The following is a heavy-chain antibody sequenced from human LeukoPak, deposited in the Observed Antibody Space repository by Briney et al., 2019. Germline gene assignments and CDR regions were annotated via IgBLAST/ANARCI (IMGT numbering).Heavy chain of an antibody. CDR1: GGSITGYY. D-gene: IGHD3-9*01. J-gene: IGHJ4*02. CDR3: ARGNILAGYWFDF. V-gene: IGHV4-34*01. Sequence: SETLSLTCAVYGGSITGYYWSWIRQTPGRGLEWVGEIHYTGATSYNPSLKSRATISTDTSKNQFSLRLSSVTAADTAVYYCARGNILAGYWFDFWGQGALVNVSS. CDR2: IHYTGAT.